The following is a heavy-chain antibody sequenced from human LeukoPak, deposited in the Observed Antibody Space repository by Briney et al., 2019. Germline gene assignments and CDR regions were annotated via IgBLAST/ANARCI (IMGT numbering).Heavy chain of an antibody. CDR1: GYTFISYD. Sequence: ASVKVSCKASGYTFISYDINWVRQATGQGLEWMGWMNPNSGNTGYAQKFQGRVTITRNTSISTAYMELSSLRSEDTAVYYCARGGYYDFWSGYYPDIYYYNYMDVWGKGTTVTVSS. CDR3: ARGGYYDFWSGYYPDIYYYNYMDV. J-gene: IGHJ6*03. V-gene: IGHV1-8*03. CDR2: MNPNSGNT. D-gene: IGHD3-3*01.